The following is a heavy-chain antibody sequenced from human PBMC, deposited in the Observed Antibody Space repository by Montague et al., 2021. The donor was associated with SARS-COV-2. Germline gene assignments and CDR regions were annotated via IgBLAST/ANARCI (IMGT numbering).Heavy chain of an antibody. Sequence: SLRLSCAAPGFTFSSYSMNWVRQAPGKGLEWVSSISSSSSYIYYADSVKGRFTISRDNAKNSLYLQMNSLRAEDTAVYYCARDRYYDILTGYWEFDPWGQGTLVTVSS. D-gene: IGHD3-9*01. J-gene: IGHJ5*02. V-gene: IGHV3-21*01. CDR1: GFTFSSYS. CDR3: ARDRYYDILTGYWEFDP. CDR2: ISSSSSYI.